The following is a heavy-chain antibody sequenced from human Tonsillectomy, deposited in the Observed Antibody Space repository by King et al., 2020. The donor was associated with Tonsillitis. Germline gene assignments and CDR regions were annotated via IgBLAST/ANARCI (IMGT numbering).Heavy chain of an antibody. CDR3: ARGLRYFEWSPTGPSYYYYYGSDI. CDR2: INHSGFT. CDR1: GGSFSDYF. V-gene: IGHV4-34*01. J-gene: IGHJ6*02. D-gene: IGHD3-9*01. Sequence: VQLQQWGAGLLKPSRTLSLTCAVSGGSFSDYFWTWIRQSPGKGLEWIGDINHSGFTDYNPSLKSRLTMSVDTSKSQFYLKLTSVTAADTAVYYCARGLRYFEWSPTGPSYYYYYGSDIWGQGTTVTVSS.